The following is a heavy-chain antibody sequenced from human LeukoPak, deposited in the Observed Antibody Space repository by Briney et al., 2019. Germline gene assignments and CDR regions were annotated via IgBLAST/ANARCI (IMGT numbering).Heavy chain of an antibody. CDR2: IYTSGST. CDR1: GGSISSGSYY. V-gene: IGHV4-61*02. J-gene: IGHJ4*02. D-gene: IGHD3-10*01. CDR3: ARDVWFGAGRTFDY. Sequence: SETLSLTCTVSGGSISSGSYYWSWLRQPAGTGLEWIGRIYTSGSTNYNPSLKSRVTISVDTSKNQFSLKLSSVTAADTAVYYCARDVWFGAGRTFDYWGQGTLVTVSS.